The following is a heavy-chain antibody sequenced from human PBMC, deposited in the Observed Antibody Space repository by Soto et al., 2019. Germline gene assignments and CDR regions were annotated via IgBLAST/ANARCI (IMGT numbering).Heavy chain of an antibody. V-gene: IGHV3-48*03. CDR1: GFTFSSYE. CDR3: AGAAAYYYYYGMDV. Sequence: PGWSLRLSCAASGFTFSSYEMNWVRQAPGKGLEWVSYISSSGSTIYYADSVKGRFTISRDNAKNSLYLQMNSLRAEDTAVYYCAGAAAYYYYYGMDVWGQGTTVTVSS. J-gene: IGHJ6*02. CDR2: ISSSGSTI. D-gene: IGHD2-2*01.